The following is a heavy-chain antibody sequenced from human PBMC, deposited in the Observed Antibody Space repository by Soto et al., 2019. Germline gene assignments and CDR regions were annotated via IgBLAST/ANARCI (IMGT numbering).Heavy chain of an antibody. CDR1: GFSFSNYA. V-gene: IGHV3-23*01. CDR2: ISGGGNYT. Sequence: GGSLRLSCAASGFSFSNYAMKWVRQPPGKGLEWVSVISGGGNYTYYADSLKGRFTISRDNSKNTLSLQMNSLRAEDTAIYYCAKVAAAAVNQESDYWGPGTLVTVSS. J-gene: IGHJ4*02. CDR3: AKVAAAAVNQESDY. D-gene: IGHD6-13*01.